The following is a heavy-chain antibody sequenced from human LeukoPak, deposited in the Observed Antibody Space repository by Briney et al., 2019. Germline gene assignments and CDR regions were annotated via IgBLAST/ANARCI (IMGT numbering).Heavy chain of an antibody. CDR2: ISSSGSTI. D-gene: IGHD5-18*01. CDR3: ARGRDSYGPHAFDI. Sequence: GGSLRLSCAASGFTLSSYVMNWVRQAPGKGVECVSYISSSGSTIYYADSVKGRFTISRDNAKNSLYLQMNSLRAEDTAVYYCARGRDSYGPHAFDIWGQGTMVTVSS. CDR1: GFTLSSYV. J-gene: IGHJ3*02. V-gene: IGHV3-48*03.